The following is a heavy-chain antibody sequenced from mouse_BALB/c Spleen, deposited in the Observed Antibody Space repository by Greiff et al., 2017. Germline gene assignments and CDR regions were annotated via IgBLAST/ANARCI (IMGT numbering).Heavy chain of an antibody. J-gene: IGHJ2*01. Sequence: VQLKQSGAELVRSGASVKLSCTASGFNIKDYYMHWVKQRPEQGLEWIGWIDPENGDTEYAPKFQGKATMTADTSSNTAYLQLSSLTSEDTAVYYCNEGGYDGRGYDFDYWGQGTTLTVSA. CDR2: IDPENGDT. D-gene: IGHD2-14*01. CDR3: NEGGYDGRGYDFDY. CDR1: GFNIKDYY. V-gene: IGHV14-4*02.